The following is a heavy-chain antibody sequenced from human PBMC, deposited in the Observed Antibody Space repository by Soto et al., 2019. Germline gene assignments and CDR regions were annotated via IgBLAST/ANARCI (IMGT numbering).Heavy chain of an antibody. J-gene: IGHJ4*02. CDR2: ISYDGSNK. D-gene: IGHD4-17*01. CDR1: GFTFSSYG. V-gene: IGHV3-30*18. CDR3: AKDPLYGHYEAYFDY. Sequence: QVQLVESGGGVVQPGRSLRLSCAASGFTFSSYGMHWVRQAPGKGLEWVAVISYDGSNKYYADSVKGRFTISRDNSKNTLYLQMNSLRAEDTAVYYCAKDPLYGHYEAYFDYWGQGTLVTVSS.